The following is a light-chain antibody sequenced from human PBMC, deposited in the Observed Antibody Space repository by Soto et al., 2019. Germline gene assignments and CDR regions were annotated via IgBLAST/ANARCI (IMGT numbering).Light chain of an antibody. CDR3: QQYNNWPFS. CDR2: AAS. V-gene: IGKV1-12*02. J-gene: IGKJ5*01. Sequence: DIQVTQSPSYVSASVGDTVTITCRASQFISSWLAWYQQKPGNAPKLLIYAASSLESGVPSRFSGSGFGTDFTLTISSLQPEDFALYFCQQYNNWPFSFGQGTRLEIK. CDR1: QFISSW.